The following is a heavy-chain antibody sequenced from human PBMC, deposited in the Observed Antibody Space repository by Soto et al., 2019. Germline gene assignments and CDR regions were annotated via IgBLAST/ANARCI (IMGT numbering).Heavy chain of an antibody. V-gene: IGHV3-23*01. CDR2: ISDSGGTT. J-gene: IGHJ4*02. D-gene: IGHD3-10*01. CDR1: GFTFSSYA. CDR3: AKGRKTYYYGTAAYYQTGADC. Sequence: GGSLRLSCAASGFTFSSYAMTWVRQAPGKGLEWVSTISDSGGTTYYGDSVKGRFTISRDNSKNTLYLQVNSLRAEDTAVYYCAKGRKTYYYGTAAYYQTGADCWGQGTLVTVSS.